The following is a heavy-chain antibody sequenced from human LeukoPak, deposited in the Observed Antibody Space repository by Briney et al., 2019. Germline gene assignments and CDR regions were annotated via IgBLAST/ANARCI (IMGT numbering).Heavy chain of an antibody. J-gene: IGHJ2*01. CDR1: GGSINSYY. V-gene: IGHV4-59*05. CDR2: IYYSGST. CDR3: ATLENYDSSGYGSYWYFDL. Sequence: PSETLSLTCTVSGGSINSYYWSWIRQPPGKGLEWIGSIYYSGSTYYNPSLKSRVTISVDTSKNQFSLKLSSVTAADTAVYYCATLENYDSSGYGSYWYFDLWGRGTLVTVSS. D-gene: IGHD3-22*01.